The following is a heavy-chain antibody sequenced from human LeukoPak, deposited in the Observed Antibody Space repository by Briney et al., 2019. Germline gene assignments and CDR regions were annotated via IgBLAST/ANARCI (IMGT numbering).Heavy chain of an antibody. CDR1: GFSLSSHG. CDR3: ARAPGYISGLDY. D-gene: IGHD6-19*01. J-gene: IGHJ4*02. Sequence: GGSLRLSCVVSGFSLSSHGMHWVRQAPGKGLEDVSAISSNGISTFYANSVKGRFTVSRDDSKNTLYLQMGSLRAEDTAVYYCARAPGYISGLDYWGQGTQVTVSS. CDR2: ISSNGIST. V-gene: IGHV3-64*01.